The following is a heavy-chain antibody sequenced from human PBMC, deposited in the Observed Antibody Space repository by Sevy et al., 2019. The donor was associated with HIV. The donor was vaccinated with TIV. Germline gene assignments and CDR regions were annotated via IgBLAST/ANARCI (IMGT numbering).Heavy chain of an antibody. D-gene: IGHD3-22*01. CDR2: ISHDGVGK. V-gene: IGHV3-30*04. CDR1: GI. Sequence: GGSLRLSCAASGIMHWVRQAPGRGLEWVAGISHDGVGKYYLDSVKGRLIVSRDNSQNKVYLGINSLRTEDTAVYYCAGEGGSSGRCGYFHYWGLGTLVTVSS. CDR3: AGEGGSSGRCGYFHY. J-gene: IGHJ4*02.